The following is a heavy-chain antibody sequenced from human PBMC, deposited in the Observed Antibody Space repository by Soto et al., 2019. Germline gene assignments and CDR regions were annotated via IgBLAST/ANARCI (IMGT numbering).Heavy chain of an antibody. D-gene: IGHD2-2*01. CDR1: GGSISSYY. Sequence: SETLSLTCTVSGGSISSYYWSWIRQPPGKGLEWIGYIYYSGSTNYNPSLKSRVNISVDTSKNQLSLKMSSVTAADTAVYYCARDSPSYCSSTSCYRLGCYYYMDVWGKGTTVTVSS. V-gene: IGHV4-59*01. CDR3: ARDSPSYCSSTSCYRLGCYYYMDV. J-gene: IGHJ6*03. CDR2: IYYSGST.